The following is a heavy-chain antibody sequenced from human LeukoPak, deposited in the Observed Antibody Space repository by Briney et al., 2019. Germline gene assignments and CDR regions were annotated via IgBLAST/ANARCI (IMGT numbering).Heavy chain of an antibody. CDR1: GFTFSDYY. CDR3: VKDKHRDGYTYGVYDS. CDR2: ISSSGSTI. J-gene: IGHJ5*01. D-gene: IGHD5-18*01. V-gene: IGHV3-11*01. Sequence: GGSPSLSCAASGFTFSDYYVSWLRRSPGRGGEGGSYISSSGSTIYYADSVKGRFTISRDNAKNSLYLQMSSLRPEDTALYYCVKDKHRDGYTYGVYDSWGQGTLITDSS.